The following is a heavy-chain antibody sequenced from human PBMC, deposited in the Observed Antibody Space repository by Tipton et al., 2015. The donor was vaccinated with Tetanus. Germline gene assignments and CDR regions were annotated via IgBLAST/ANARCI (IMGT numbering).Heavy chain of an antibody. CDR2: ISGSGGST. J-gene: IGHJ6*02. CDR1: GFTFSSYA. V-gene: IGHV3-23*01. Sequence: SLRISCAASGFTFSSYAMSWVRQAPGKGLEWVSAISGSGGSTYYADSVKGRFTISRDNSKNTLYQQMNSLRAEDTAVYYCAKEGLSLGIPRYGMDVRGQGTTVTVSS. CDR3: AKEGLSLGIPRYGMDV. D-gene: IGHD3-16*02.